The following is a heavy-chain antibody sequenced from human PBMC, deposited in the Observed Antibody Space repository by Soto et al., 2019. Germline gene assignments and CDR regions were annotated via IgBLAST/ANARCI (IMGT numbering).Heavy chain of an antibody. J-gene: IGHJ4*01. D-gene: IGHD5-12*01. CDR1: GGSISSYY. Sequence: PSETLSLTCTVSGGSISSYYWSWIRQPPGKGLEWIGYIYYSGSTNYNPSLKSRVTISVDTSKNQFSLKLSSVTAADTAVYYCARASSGYDGCAFDYWGQGTMVTVSS. CDR2: IYYSGST. V-gene: IGHV4-59*01. CDR3: ARASSGYDGCAFDY.